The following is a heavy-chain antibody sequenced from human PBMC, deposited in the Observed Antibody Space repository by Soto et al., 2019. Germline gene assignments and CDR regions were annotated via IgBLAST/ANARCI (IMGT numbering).Heavy chain of an antibody. D-gene: IGHD2-2*01. CDR1: GFTFSLYP. CDR3: ARVGRGFCSSARCYTDGFDL. CDR2: ISPSNTNI. V-gene: IGHV3-48*02. J-gene: IGHJ3*01. Sequence: QLVESGGGLVQPGGSLRLSCAASGFTFSLYPMNWVRQAPGKGLEWLSYISPSNTNIYYADSVKGRFTISRDNAKDSLDLQMNGLRDDDTAVYYCARVGRGFCSSARCYTDGFDLWGQGTVVTVST.